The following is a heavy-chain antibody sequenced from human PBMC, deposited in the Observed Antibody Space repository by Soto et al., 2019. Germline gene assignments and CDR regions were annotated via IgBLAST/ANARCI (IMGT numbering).Heavy chain of an antibody. V-gene: IGHV4-39*07. J-gene: IGHJ5*02. CDR2: IYYSGSN. CDR1: GGSISSSSYY. CDR3: ARVRDWFDP. Sequence: SETLSLTDTVSGGSISSSSYYWGWIRQPPGKGLEWIGNIYYSGSNDYNPSLKSRVTISVDTSKNQFSLRLTSVTAADTDVYYCARVRDWFDPWGQGTLVTVSS. D-gene: IGHD3-3*01.